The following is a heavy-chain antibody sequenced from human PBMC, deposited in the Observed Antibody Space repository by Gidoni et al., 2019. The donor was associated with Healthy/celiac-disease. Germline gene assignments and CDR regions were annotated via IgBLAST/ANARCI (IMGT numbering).Heavy chain of an antibody. CDR3: ARGGGDYVWGSRYSVGAFDI. CDR1: GGSFSGYY. D-gene: IGHD3-16*01. Sequence: QVQLQQWGAGLLKPSETLSLTCAVYGGSFSGYYWSWIRQPPGKGLEWIGEINHSGRTNYNPSLKSRVTISVDTSKNQFSLKLSSVTAADTAVYYCARGGGDYVWGSRYSVGAFDIWGQGTMVTVSS. V-gene: IGHV4-34*01. CDR2: INHSGRT. J-gene: IGHJ3*02.